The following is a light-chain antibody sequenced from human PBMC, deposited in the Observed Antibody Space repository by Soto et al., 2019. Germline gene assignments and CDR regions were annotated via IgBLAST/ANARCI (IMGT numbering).Light chain of an antibody. CDR3: QQRSNWQVLT. CDR1: QGVSRY. V-gene: IGKV3D-11*01. Sequence: EIVLTQSPATLSLSPREGATLSCRASQGVSRYLAWDQQKPGQAPSLLTHDATNSATGIPARSYGSGPGTDFTLTSSSLERGDFAVHYCQQRSNWQVLTFGGGTKVEIK. J-gene: IGKJ4*01. CDR2: DAT.